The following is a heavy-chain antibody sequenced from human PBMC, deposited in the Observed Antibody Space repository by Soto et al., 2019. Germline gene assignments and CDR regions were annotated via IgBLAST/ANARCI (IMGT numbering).Heavy chain of an antibody. CDR2: IYYSGST. J-gene: IGHJ3*02. Sequence: VQLQESGPGLVKPSQTLSLTCTVSGGSISSGGYYWSRIRQHPGKGLEWIGYIYYSGSTYYNPSRKSRVTISVDTSKNQFPLKLSSVAAADTAVYYCARVRYCSGGSCLSGAFDIWGQGTMVTVSS. D-gene: IGHD2-15*01. CDR3: ARVRYCSGGSCLSGAFDI. V-gene: IGHV4-31*03. CDR1: GGSISSGGYY.